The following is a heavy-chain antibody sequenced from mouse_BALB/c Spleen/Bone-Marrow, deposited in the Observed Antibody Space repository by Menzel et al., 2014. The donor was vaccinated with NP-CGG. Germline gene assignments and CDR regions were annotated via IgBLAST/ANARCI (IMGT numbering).Heavy chain of an antibody. V-gene: IGHV5-17*02. CDR3: ARKGALITHYYAMDY. J-gene: IGHJ4*01. CDR2: ISSGSSTI. CDR1: GFTFSSFG. Sequence: DVHLVESGGGLVQPGGSRKLSCAASGFTFSSFGMHWVRQAPEKGLEWVAYISSGSSTIYYADTAKGRFTISRDNPKNTLFLQMTSLRSEDTAMYYCARKGALITHYYAMDYWGQGTSVTVSS. D-gene: IGHD2-4*01.